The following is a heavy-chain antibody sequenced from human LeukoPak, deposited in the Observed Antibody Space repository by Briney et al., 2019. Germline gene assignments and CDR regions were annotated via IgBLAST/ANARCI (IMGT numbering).Heavy chain of an antibody. J-gene: IGHJ4*02. D-gene: IGHD3-16*01. CDR2: IKEDGSEK. CDR3: ARAPRGGYSGGYLDY. CDR1: GFSISNFW. Sequence: PGGSLRLSCAASGFSISNFWMSWVRQAPGKGLEWVAHIKEDGSEKRYVDSVKGRFTISRDSASLYLQMNNLRAEDTAVYYCARAPRGGYSGGYLDYWGQGSLVTVSS. V-gene: IGHV3-7*01.